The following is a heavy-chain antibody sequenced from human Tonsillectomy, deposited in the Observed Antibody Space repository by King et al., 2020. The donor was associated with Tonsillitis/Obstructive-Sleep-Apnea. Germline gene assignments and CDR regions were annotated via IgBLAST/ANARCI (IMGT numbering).Heavy chain of an antibody. Sequence: QVQLVESGGGAVQPGRSLRLSCAASGFTFSSYAMHWVRQAPGKGLEWVAVISYDGSKKYYADSVKGRFTISRDKSKNTLYLQMNSLRAEDTAVYYCARGGRFLEWVLKNWFDPWGQGTLVTVSS. CDR1: GFTFSSYA. CDR2: ISYDGSKK. V-gene: IGHV3-30*04. D-gene: IGHD3-3*01. CDR3: ARGGRFLEWVLKNWFDP. J-gene: IGHJ5*02.